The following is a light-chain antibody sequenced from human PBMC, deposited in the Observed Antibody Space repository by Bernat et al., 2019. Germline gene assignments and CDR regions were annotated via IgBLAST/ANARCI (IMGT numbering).Light chain of an antibody. V-gene: IGKV1-5*03. CDR1: QSINSW. J-gene: IGKJ4*01. CDR2: QAS. CDR3: QQYYSYPLT. Sequence: DIQMTQSPSTLSASVGDRVTITCRASQSINSWLAWYQQKPGKAPKLLIYQASSLESGVPSRFSGSAAGTEFTLTISSPQPDDFATYYCQQYYSYPLTFGGGTKVEI.